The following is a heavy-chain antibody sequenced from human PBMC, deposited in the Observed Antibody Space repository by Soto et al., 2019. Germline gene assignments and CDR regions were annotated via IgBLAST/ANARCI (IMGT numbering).Heavy chain of an antibody. CDR1: DFTFNYAW. J-gene: IGHJ1*01. CDR3: ATGPPGYCSYSTCYEYFQH. Sequence: GGSLRLSCSVSDFTFNYAWMNWVRQAPGKGPEWVDRIKSITDGGTTDYAAPVKGRFTISRDDSKNTLYLQMNSLKTEDTAVYYCATGPPGYCSYSTCYEYFQHWGQGTLVTVSS. V-gene: IGHV3-15*07. D-gene: IGHD2-15*01. CDR2: IKSITDGGTT.